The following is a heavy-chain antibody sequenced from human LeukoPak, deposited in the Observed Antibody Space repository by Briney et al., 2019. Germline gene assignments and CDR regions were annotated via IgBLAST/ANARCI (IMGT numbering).Heavy chain of an antibody. CDR2: IYYSGST. CDR1: GGSISSSSYY. CDR3: ARGPLYDSSGYYYFPFDY. D-gene: IGHD3-22*01. J-gene: IGHJ4*02. Sequence: SETLSLTCTVSGGSISSSSYYWGWIRQPPGKGLEWIGSIYYSGSTYYNPSLKSRVTISVDTSKNQFSLKLSSVTAADTAVYYCARGPLYDSSGYYYFPFDYWGQGTLVTVSS. V-gene: IGHV4-39*07.